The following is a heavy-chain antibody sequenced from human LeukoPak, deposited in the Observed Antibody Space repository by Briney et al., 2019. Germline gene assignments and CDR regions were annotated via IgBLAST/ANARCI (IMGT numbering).Heavy chain of an antibody. CDR3: ARDLSGSYYYYYGMDV. D-gene: IGHD1-26*01. CDR1: GYTFTSYD. CDR2: MNPNSGNT. Sequence: ASVKVSCKASGYTFTSYDINWVRQATGQGLEWMGWMNPNSGNTGYAQKFQGRVTMTRNTSISTAYMELSSLRSEDTAVYYCARDLSGSYYYYYGMDVWGQGTTVTVSS. V-gene: IGHV1-8*01. J-gene: IGHJ6*02.